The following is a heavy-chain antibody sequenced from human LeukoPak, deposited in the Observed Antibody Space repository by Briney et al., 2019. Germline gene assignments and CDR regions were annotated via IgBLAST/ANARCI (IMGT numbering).Heavy chain of an antibody. J-gene: IGHJ4*02. Sequence: ASVKVSCKASGGTFSSYAISWVRQAPGQGLEWMGGIIPIFGTANYEQKFQGRVTITADESTSTAYMELSSLRSEDTAVYYCASHFTYYYGSGSYLVPDYWGQGTLVTVSS. D-gene: IGHD3-10*01. V-gene: IGHV1-69*13. CDR2: IIPIFGTA. CDR3: ASHFTYYYGSGSYLVPDY. CDR1: GGTFSSYA.